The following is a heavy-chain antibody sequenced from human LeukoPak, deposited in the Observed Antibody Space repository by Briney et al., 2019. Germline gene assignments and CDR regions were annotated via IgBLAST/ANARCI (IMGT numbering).Heavy chain of an antibody. V-gene: IGHV1-2*02. CDR3: ARPVDYGIVD. J-gene: IGHJ4*02. D-gene: IGHD4-17*01. CDR2: INPNSGGT. CDR1: GYTFTGYY. Sequence: VASVKVSCKASGYTFTGYYMHWVRQAPGQGLEWMGWINPNSGGTNYAQKFQGRVTMTRDTSISTMYMELGRLRFDDTAVYYCARPVDYGIVDWGQGTLVTVSS.